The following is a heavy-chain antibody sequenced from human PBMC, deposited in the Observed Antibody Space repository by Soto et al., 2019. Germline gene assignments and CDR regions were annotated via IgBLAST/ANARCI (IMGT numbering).Heavy chain of an antibody. CDR3: ARGFGELYGYYYYYYMDV. CDR2: ISAYNGNT. J-gene: IGHJ6*03. CDR1: GYTFTSYG. Sequence: ASVKVSCKASGYTFTSYGINWVRQAPGQGLEWMGWISAYNGNTNYAQKLQGRVTMTTDTSTSTAYMELRSLRSDDTAVYYCARGFGELYGYYYYYYMDVWGKGTTVTVSS. D-gene: IGHD3-10*01. V-gene: IGHV1-18*01.